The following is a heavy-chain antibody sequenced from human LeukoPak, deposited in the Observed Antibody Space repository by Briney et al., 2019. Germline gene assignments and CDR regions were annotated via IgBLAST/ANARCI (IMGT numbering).Heavy chain of an antibody. D-gene: IGHD4-17*01. V-gene: IGHV3-11*04. CDR2: ISSSSSTI. CDR3: ARDRARTTVTGNDY. J-gene: IGHJ4*02. CDR1: GFTFSDYY. Sequence: PGGSLRLSCAASGFTFSDYYMSWNRQAPGKGLEWVSYISSSSSTIYYADSVKGRFTISRDKAKNSLYLQMNSLRAEDTAVYYCARDRARTTVTGNDYWGQGTLVTVSS.